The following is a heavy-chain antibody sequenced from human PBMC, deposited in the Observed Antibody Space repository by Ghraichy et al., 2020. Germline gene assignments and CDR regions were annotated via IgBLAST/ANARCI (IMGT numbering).Heavy chain of an antibody. Sequence: GGSLRLSCAASGFTLSSFGFHWVRQAPGKGLEWVSAISYDGTGQYYADSVRGRFTISRDNSKNTVYLQMNSLRSEDTAVYYCARDYFGGSRYDGLGDCWGQGTLVTVSS. J-gene: IGHJ4*02. CDR3: ARDYFGGSRYDGLGDC. V-gene: IGHV3-30*04. D-gene: IGHD2-21*01. CDR1: GFTLSSFG. CDR2: ISYDGTGQ.